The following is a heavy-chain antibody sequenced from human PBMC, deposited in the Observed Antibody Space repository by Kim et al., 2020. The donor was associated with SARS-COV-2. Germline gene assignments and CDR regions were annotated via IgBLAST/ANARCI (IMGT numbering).Heavy chain of an antibody. CDR3: ARDQYYYDSSGYYYLYYYYGMDV. J-gene: IGHJ6*02. CDR2: ISYDGSNK. CDR1: GFTFSSYA. V-gene: IGHV3-30*04. Sequence: GGSLRLSCAASGFTFSSYAMHWVRQAPGKGLEWVAVISYDGSNKYYADSVKGRFTISRDNSKNTLYLQMNSLRAEDTAVYYCARDQYYYDSSGYYYLYYYYGMDVWGQGTTVTVSS. D-gene: IGHD3-22*01.